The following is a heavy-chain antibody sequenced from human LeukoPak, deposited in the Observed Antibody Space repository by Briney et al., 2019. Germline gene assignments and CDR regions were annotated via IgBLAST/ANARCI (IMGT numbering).Heavy chain of an antibody. Sequence: ASVKVSCKVSGYTLTELSMHWVRQAPGKGLEWMGGFDPEDGETIYAQKFQGRVTMTEDTSTDTAYMELSSLRPEDTAVYYCATDQVKLWSGYSTSYNWFDPWGQGTLVTVSS. J-gene: IGHJ5*02. CDR3: ATDQVKLWSGYSTSYNWFDP. CDR2: FDPEDGET. D-gene: IGHD3-3*01. V-gene: IGHV1-24*01. CDR1: GYTLTELS.